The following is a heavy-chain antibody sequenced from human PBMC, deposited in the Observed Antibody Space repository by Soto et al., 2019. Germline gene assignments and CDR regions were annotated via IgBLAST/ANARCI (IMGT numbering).Heavy chain of an antibody. Sequence: GAPVKVSCKASGGTFSSYAISWGRQAPGQGLEWKGGIIPIFGTANYAQKFQGRVTSTADESTTTAYMELSSLSSEDAAVYYCAGDRGHHDYGDYDYFRGFDYWGQGTLVTVPQ. D-gene: IGHD4-17*01. CDR2: IIPIFGTA. J-gene: IGHJ4*02. CDR1: GGTFSSYA. V-gene: IGHV1-69*13. CDR3: AGDRGHHDYGDYDYFRGFDY.